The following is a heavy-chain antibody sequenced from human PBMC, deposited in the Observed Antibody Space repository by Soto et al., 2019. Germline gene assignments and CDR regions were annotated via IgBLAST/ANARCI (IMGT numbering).Heavy chain of an antibody. J-gene: IGHJ6*02. Sequence: SETLSLTCAVSGGSFSGYYWRWIRQPPGKGLEWIGEINHSGSTNYNPSLKSRVTISVDTSKNQFSLKLSSVTAADTAVYYCARGYCSSTSCYTRYYYYYGMDVWGQGTTVTVS. V-gene: IGHV4-34*01. CDR3: ARGYCSSTSCYTRYYYYYGMDV. CDR2: INHSGST. CDR1: GGSFSGYY. D-gene: IGHD2-2*02.